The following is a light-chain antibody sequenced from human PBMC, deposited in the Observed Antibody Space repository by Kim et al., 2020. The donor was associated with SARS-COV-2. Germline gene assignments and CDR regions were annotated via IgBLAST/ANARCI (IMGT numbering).Light chain of an antibody. V-gene: IGKV3D-7*01. Sequence: PGERVTLSCRASKSVSSSYLTWYQQKPGQAPRLLIYGASSRATGIPARFSGSGSGTEFTLTISSLQPEDFAVYYCQQDYSLPTFGQGTKVDIK. CDR3: QQDYSLPT. J-gene: IGKJ1*01. CDR2: GAS. CDR1: KSVSSSY.